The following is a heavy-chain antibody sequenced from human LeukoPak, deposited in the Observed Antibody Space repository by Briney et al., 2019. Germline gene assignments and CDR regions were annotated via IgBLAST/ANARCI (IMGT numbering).Heavy chain of an antibody. Sequence: ASVTVSCKASGYTFTGYYMHWVRQAPGQGLEWMGWINPNSGGTNYAQKLQGRVTMTRDTSISTAYMELSRLRSDDTAVYYCARDFNFWSGYIDWGQGTLVTVSS. CDR3: ARDFNFWSGYID. D-gene: IGHD3-3*01. CDR2: INPNSGGT. V-gene: IGHV1-2*02. CDR1: GYTFTGYY. J-gene: IGHJ4*02.